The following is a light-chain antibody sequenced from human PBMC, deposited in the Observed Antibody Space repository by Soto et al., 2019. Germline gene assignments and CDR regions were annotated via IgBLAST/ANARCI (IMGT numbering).Light chain of an antibody. Sequence: DIQMTHSPSTLSASVGDRITITSRASQSTSSYLAWYQQKPGKAPKLLIYQASSLENGVPSRFSGSGSGTEFSLTISSLQPDDFATYYCQQYSSHSTFGQGTKVDI. J-gene: IGKJ1*01. CDR3: QQYSSHST. CDR2: QAS. V-gene: IGKV1-5*03. CDR1: QSTSSY.